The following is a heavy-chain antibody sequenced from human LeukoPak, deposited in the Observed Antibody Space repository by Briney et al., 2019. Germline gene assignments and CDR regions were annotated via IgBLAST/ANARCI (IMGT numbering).Heavy chain of an antibody. CDR1: GGSISSSSYY. CDR3: ARVFRRDGYFDH. D-gene: IGHD5-24*01. CDR2: IFYSGNT. J-gene: IGHJ4*02. V-gene: IGHV4-61*01. Sequence: PSETLSLTCTVSGGSISSSSYYWSWIRQPPGKGLEWIGYIFYSGNTDYNPSLKSRVTISVDTSKNQFSLRLDSVTAADTAVYYCARVFRRDGYFDHWGQGTLVTVSS.